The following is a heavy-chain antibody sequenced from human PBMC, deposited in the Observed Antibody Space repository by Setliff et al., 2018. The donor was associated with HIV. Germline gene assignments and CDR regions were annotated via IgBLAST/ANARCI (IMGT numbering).Heavy chain of an antibody. CDR3: ATNFSTFDY. V-gene: IGHV3-21*01. J-gene: IGHJ4*02. Sequence: GGSLRLSCAASGFTFNNYWMSWVRQAPGKGLEWVSSISSSGSYTFYADSVQGRFIISRDNAENSVFLQLNSLRLDDTALYYCATNFSTFDYWGQGALVTVSS. D-gene: IGHD7-27*01. CDR1: GFTFNNYW. CDR2: ISSSGSYT.